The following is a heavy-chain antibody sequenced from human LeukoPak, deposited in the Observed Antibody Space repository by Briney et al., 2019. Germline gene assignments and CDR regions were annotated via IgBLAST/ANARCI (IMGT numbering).Heavy chain of an antibody. CDR1: GYSISSGYY. CDR2: IYHSGST. Sequence: PSETLSLTCTVSGYSISSGYYWGWIRQPPGKGLEWIGSIYHSGSTYYNPSLKSRVTISADTSKNQFSLKLSSVTAADTAVYYCAITVAGNDDYWGQGTLVTVSS. J-gene: IGHJ4*02. D-gene: IGHD6-19*01. CDR3: AITVAGNDDY. V-gene: IGHV4-38-2*02.